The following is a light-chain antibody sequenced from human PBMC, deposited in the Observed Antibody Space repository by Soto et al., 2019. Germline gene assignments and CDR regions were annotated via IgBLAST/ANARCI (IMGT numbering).Light chain of an antibody. CDR3: QPYHYFPYT. CDR1: QSISSW. CDR2: KAS. V-gene: IGKV1-5*03. Sequence: DVQMTQSPSTLSASVGDRVTITSRASQSISSWLAWYQQKPGKAPKLLIYKASSLESGVPSRFSGSGSGTEFTLTVSSLQPDDFATYYCQPYHYFPYTFGQGTNLEIK. J-gene: IGKJ2*01.